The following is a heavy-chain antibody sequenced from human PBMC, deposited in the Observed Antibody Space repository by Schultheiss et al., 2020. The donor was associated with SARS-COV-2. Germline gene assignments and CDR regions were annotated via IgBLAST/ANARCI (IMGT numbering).Heavy chain of an antibody. CDR3: ARVLEAARRGYYYYGMDV. CDR2: IYYSGST. J-gene: IGHJ6*02. D-gene: IGHD6-6*01. Sequence: SETLSLTCTVSGDSISRYYWTWIRQPPGKGLEWIGYIYYSGSTNYNPSLKSRVTISVDTSKNQFSLKLSSVTAADTAVYYCARVLEAARRGYYYYGMDVWGQGTTVTVSS. CDR1: GDSISRYY. V-gene: IGHV4-59*01.